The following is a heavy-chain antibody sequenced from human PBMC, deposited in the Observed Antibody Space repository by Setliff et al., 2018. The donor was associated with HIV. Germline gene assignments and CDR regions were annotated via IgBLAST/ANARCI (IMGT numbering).Heavy chain of an antibody. Sequence: KPSETLSLTCAVYAGSFSGYYWSWIRQPPGKGLEWIGEINHRGITYYSPSLNSRFTLSVDTSKNQFSLKFRSVTAADTAVYYCARQPLYNDYDWRSYYFDYWGQGSLVTVSS. CDR1: AGSFSGYY. CDR3: ARQPLYNDYDWRSYYFDY. V-gene: IGHV4-34*01. CDR2: INHRGIT. D-gene: IGHD5-12*01. J-gene: IGHJ4*02.